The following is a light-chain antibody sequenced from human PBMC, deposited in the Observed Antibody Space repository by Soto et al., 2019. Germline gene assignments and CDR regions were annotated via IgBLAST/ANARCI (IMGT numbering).Light chain of an antibody. CDR2: EVT. J-gene: IGLJ2*01. V-gene: IGLV2-14*01. CDR1: SSDIAGHKY. CDR3: SSYSSGATVV. Sequence: QSALTQPASVSGSPGQSITISCTGTSSDIAGHKYVSWYQQHPGKAPKLIIFEVTNRPSGVSSRFSASKSGDTASLIISGRRDEVAADYLCSSYSSGATVVFVGGTELAAL.